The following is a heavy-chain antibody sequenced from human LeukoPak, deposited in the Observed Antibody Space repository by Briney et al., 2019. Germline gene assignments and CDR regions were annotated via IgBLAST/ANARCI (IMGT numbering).Heavy chain of an antibody. D-gene: IGHD2/OR15-2a*01. CDR2: IYYSGST. V-gene: IGHV4-31*03. J-gene: IGHJ3*02. CDR3: ARDRRGLDFYDAFDI. Sequence: SETLCLTCTVSGGSISSRTYYWSWIRQHPGKGLEWIGYIYYSGSTYYNPSLKSRLSISVDTSKNHFSLKLSSVTAADTAVYFCARDRRGLDFYDAFDIWGQGTMVTVSS. CDR1: GGSISSRTYY.